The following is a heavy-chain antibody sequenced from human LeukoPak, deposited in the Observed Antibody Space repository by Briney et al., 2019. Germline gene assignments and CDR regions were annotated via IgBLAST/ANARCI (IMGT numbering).Heavy chain of an antibody. J-gene: IGHJ6*03. CDR2: IKPNSGET. CDR3: ARLITMIEPGNYYYYYYLDV. Sequence: ASVKVSCKASGYTFTDSDIHWVRHAPGQGLQWMGWIKPNSGETRYTQKFQGRVTMTTDTSISTAYMELSRLTSDDTAVYYCARLITMIEPGNYYYYYYLDVWGKGTAVTVSS. D-gene: IGHD3-22*01. CDR1: GYTFTDSD. V-gene: IGHV1-2*02.